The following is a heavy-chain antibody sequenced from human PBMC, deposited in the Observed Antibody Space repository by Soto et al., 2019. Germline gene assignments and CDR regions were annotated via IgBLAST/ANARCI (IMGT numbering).Heavy chain of an antibody. J-gene: IGHJ4*02. CDR3: ARGSGIVALPGELEDVNYDF. V-gene: IGHV4-34*01. CDR2: ISESGST. Sequence: QVQLQQWGAGLVKPSETLSLSCAVYGQSFSGHSWAWIRQPPGKGLEWIGEISESGSTYYNPSLKSRVTISTDTSKNLISLKLNSVTAADTAAYFCARGSGIVALPGELEDVNYDFWGQGTLVNVSS. D-gene: IGHD1-1*01. CDR1: GQSFSGHS.